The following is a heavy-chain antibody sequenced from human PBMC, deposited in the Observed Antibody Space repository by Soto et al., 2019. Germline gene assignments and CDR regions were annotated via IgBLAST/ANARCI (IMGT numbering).Heavy chain of an antibody. J-gene: IGHJ3*02. D-gene: IGHD3-16*01. V-gene: IGHV4-31*03. CDR3: ARVAFGGVKNAFDI. CDR1: GGSISSGGYY. Sequence: SETLSLTCTVSGGSISSGGYYWSWIRQHPGKGLEWIGYIYYSGSTYYNPSLKSRVTISVDTSKNQFSLKLSSVTAADTAVYYCARVAFGGVKNAFDIWGQGTMVTVSS. CDR2: IYYSGST.